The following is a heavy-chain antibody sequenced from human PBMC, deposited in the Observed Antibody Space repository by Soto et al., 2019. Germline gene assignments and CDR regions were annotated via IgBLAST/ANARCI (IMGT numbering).Heavy chain of an antibody. CDR2: IYYSGST. CDR3: ARSPSFYSSGYYYFPY. CDR1: GGSISSSSYY. Sequence: PSETLSLTCTVSGGSISSSSYYWGWIRQPPGKGLEWIGSIYYSGSTYYNPSLKSRATISVDTSKNQFSLKLSSVTAADTAVYYCARSPSFYSSGYYYFPYWGQGTLVTVSS. D-gene: IGHD3-22*01. J-gene: IGHJ4*02. V-gene: IGHV4-39*01.